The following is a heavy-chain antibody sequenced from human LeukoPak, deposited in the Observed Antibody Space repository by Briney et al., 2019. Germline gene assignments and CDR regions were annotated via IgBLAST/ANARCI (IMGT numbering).Heavy chain of an antibody. CDR2: INHSGST. CDR3: ATDVGALDY. V-gene: IGHV4-34*08. Sequence: GSLRLSCAASGFTFGDYYMSWIRQPPGKGLEWIGEINHSGSTNYNPSLKSRVTISVDTSKNQFSLKLSSVTAADTAVYYCATDVGALDYWGQGTLVTVSS. CDR1: GFTFGDYY. J-gene: IGHJ4*02. D-gene: IGHD1-26*01.